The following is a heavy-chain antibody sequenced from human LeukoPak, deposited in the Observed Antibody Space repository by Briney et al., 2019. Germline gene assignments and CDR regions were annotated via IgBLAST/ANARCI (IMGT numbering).Heavy chain of an antibody. CDR1: AGSISSSSYD. D-gene: IGHD6-19*01. CDR2: MYYGGST. J-gene: IGHJ3*02. CDR3: ARLGWQWLVYAFDI. V-gene: IGHV4-39*01. Sequence: SETLSLACTVSAGSISSSSYDWVWIRQRPGTGLEWIGSMYYGGSTYYNPSLESRVTISIDTSKNQFSLKLSSVTAADTAVYYCARLGWQWLVYAFDIWGQGTMVTVSS.